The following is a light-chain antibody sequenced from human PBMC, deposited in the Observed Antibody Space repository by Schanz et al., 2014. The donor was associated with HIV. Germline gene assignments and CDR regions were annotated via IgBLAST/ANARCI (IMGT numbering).Light chain of an antibody. V-gene: IGLV2-14*03. CDR3: SSYTETDTLL. Sequence: QSALTQPASVSGSPGQSITISCTGTSRDVGTYYHPPWYQQHPGKAPKLMIYDVSNRPSGVSSRFSASKSANTASLTISGLQPEDEAHYYCSSYTETDTLLFGGGTQLTVL. CDR2: DVS. CDR1: SRDVGTYYH. J-gene: IGLJ2*01.